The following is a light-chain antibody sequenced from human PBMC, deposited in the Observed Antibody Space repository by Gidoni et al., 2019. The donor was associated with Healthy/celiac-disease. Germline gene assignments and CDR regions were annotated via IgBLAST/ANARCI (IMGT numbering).Light chain of an antibody. Sequence: DIQMTQSPSTLSASVGDRVTITCRASQSISNWLAWYQQKPGKAPKLLIYKASSLEIGVPSRFSGSGSGTELTLTISSLQPDDFATYHCQQYKSYPWTFGQGTQVEIK. CDR3: QQYKSYPWT. J-gene: IGKJ1*01. CDR1: QSISNW. CDR2: KAS. V-gene: IGKV1-5*03.